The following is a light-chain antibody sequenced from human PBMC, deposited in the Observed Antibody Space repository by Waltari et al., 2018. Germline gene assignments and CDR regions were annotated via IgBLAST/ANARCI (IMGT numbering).Light chain of an antibody. Sequence: QSVLTQPPSASETPGQRVIISCSGIISHRGSNYLYWYQQLPGPAPKLLIYRNKQRPSGVPDRFSGSKSGTSASLAISGLRSEDEGVYYCASWDESHYVFGSGTRVTVV. CDR2: RNK. V-gene: IGLV1-47*01. J-gene: IGLJ1*01. CDR1: ISHRGSNY. CDR3: ASWDESHYV.